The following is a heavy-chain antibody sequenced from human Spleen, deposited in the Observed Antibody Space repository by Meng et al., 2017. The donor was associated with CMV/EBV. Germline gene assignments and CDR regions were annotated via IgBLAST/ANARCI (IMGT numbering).Heavy chain of an antibody. CDR3: AKVGDYYSYYALDV. J-gene: IGHJ6*02. V-gene: IGHV3-23*01. CDR1: TFNFNNYA. Sequence: GGSLRLSCAASTFNFNNYAMTWVRQAPGKGLEWVSGISGRGDAGSAYYIDSVKGRFTISRDNSKNTLYLQMNSLRAEDTAVYYCAKVGDYYSYYALDVWGQGTSVTVSS. CDR2: ISGRGDAGSA.